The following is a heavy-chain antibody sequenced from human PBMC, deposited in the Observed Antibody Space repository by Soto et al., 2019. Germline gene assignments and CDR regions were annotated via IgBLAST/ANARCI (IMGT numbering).Heavy chain of an antibody. Sequence: SETLSLTCAVYGGSFSGYYWSWIRQPPGKGLEWIGEINHSGSTNYNPSLKSRVTISVDTSKNQFSLKLSSVTAADTAVYYCARIFRRLGITYYFDYWGQGTLVTVSS. CDR3: ARIFRRLGITYYFDY. CDR2: INHSGST. V-gene: IGHV4-34*01. D-gene: IGHD7-27*01. CDR1: GGSFSGYY. J-gene: IGHJ4*02.